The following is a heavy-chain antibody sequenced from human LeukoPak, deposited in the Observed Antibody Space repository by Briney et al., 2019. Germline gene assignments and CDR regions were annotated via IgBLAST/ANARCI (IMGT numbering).Heavy chain of an antibody. V-gene: IGHV1-8*02. CDR3: ARGYRRVAVAEDWFDP. CDR2: MNPNSGNT. Sequence: ASVKVSCKASGYTFTSYGISWVRQAPGQGLEWMGWMNPNSGNTGYAQKFQGRVTMTRNTSISTAYMELSSLRSEDTAVYYCARGYRRVAVAEDWFDPWGQGTLVTVSS. D-gene: IGHD6-19*01. J-gene: IGHJ5*02. CDR1: GYTFTSYG.